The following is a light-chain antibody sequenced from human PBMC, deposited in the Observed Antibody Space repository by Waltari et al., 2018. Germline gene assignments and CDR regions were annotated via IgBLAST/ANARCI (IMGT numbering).Light chain of an antibody. CDR2: AAY. J-gene: IGKJ5*01. CDR3: QQAKSFPIT. Sequence: DIQMTQSQSSVSASIGDRVTITCRASQGIDNWLAWYQQKQGKAPKLLISAAYNLHSGVPSRFSGSRSETEFTLTINNLQPEDFATYYCQQAKSFPITFGQGTQLEIK. CDR1: QGIDNW. V-gene: IGKV1-12*01.